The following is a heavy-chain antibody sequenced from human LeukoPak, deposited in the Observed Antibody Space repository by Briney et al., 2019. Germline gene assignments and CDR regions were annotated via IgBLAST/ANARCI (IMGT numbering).Heavy chain of an antibody. CDR3: TTGTDR. CDR1: GIDFNTAW. Sequence: PGGSLRLSCAASGIDFNTAWLGWVRQAPGRGLEWVGRIKSKAEGGTTDYAAPVIGRLSISRDDSKNTLYLQMNSLKTEDTALYYCTTGTDRWGQGTLVTVSS. CDR2: IKSKAEGGTT. V-gene: IGHV3-15*01. J-gene: IGHJ5*02.